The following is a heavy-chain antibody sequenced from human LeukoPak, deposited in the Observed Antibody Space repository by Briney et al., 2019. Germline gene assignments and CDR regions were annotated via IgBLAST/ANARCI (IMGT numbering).Heavy chain of an antibody. Sequence: GGSLRLSCAASEFTFSSYSMNWVRQAPGKGLEWVSYITNSGNSKSYADSVKGRFTISRDNAKNSLYLQMNSLRAEDTAVYYCARIAVAGPFDAFDIWGQGTMVTVSS. D-gene: IGHD6-19*01. CDR2: ITNSGNSK. CDR1: EFTFSSYS. J-gene: IGHJ3*02. V-gene: IGHV3-48*04. CDR3: ARIAVAGPFDAFDI.